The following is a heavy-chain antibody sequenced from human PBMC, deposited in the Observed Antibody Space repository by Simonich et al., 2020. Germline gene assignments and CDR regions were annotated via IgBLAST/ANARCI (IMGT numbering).Heavy chain of an antibody. CDR1: GCSISSSSYY. V-gene: IGHV4-39*01. Sequence: QLQLQESGPGLVKPSETLSLTCTVSGCSISSSSYYWAWIRRPPGKGLGWIGSIYYSGSTYYNPSLKSRVTISVDTAKNQFSLKLGSVTAADTAVYYCARQRVLMVYAIDYWGQGTLVTVSS. CDR2: IYYSGST. D-gene: IGHD2-8*01. CDR3: ARQRVLMVYAIDY. J-gene: IGHJ4*02.